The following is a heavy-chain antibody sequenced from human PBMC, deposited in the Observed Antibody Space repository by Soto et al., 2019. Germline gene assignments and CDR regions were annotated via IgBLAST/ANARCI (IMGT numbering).Heavy chain of an antibody. D-gene: IGHD1-26*01. Sequence: LSLTCAVSGCSISSYYWSWVRQAPGETLEWIGYVYYTGSPNYNPSLKGRAIISVDTSKNQVSLNLTSATAADTAVYYCVRGVGYSPSRFWGPGRPVTVSS. CDR3: VRGVGYSPSRF. CDR1: GCSISSYY. CDR2: VYYTGSP. J-gene: IGHJ4*02. V-gene: IGHV4-59*01.